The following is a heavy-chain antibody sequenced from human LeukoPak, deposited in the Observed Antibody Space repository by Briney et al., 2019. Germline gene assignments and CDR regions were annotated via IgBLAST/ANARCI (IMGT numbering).Heavy chain of an antibody. V-gene: IGHV3-30-3*01. CDR2: ISYDGSNK. CDR3: AGGSVFSWFDP. CDR1: GFAFSSYA. Sequence: GGSLRLSCAASGFAFSSYAMHWVRQAPGKGLEWVAVISYDGSNKYYADSVKGRFTISRDNSKNTLYLQMNSLRAEDTAVYYCAGGSVFSWFDPWGQGTLVTVSS. J-gene: IGHJ5*02. D-gene: IGHD3-16*01.